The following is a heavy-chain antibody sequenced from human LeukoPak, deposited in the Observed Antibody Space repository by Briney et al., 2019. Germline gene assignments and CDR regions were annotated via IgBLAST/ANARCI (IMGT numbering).Heavy chain of an antibody. CDR2: INHSGST. CDR1: GGSFSGYY. J-gene: IGHJ4*02. D-gene: IGHD7-27*01. Sequence: PSETLSLTCAVYGGSFSGYYWSWIRQPPGKGLEWIGEINHSGSTNYNPSLKSRVTISVDTSKNQFSLKLSSVTAAHTAVYSCARVGVTGKIDSWGQGTLVTVSS. V-gene: IGHV4-34*01. CDR3: ARVGVTGKIDS.